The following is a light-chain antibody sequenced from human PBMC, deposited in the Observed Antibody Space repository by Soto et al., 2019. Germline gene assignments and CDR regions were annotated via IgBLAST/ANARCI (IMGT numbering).Light chain of an antibody. V-gene: IGKV1-39*01. Sequence: DIQMTQSPSSLSASVGDRVTVICRASQSIGTYLNWYQHKPGKAPNLLIYAASKLQSGVPSRFSGKGSGTELTLTINSLQPDDFATYYCQQSSRTPYTFGQGTTMDIK. CDR2: AAS. CDR3: QQSSRTPYT. CDR1: QSIGTY. J-gene: IGKJ2*01.